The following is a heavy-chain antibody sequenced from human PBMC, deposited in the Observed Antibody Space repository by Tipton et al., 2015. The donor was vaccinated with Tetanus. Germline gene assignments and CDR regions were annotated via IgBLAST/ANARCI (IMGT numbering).Heavy chain of an antibody. CDR2: ISASGDST. J-gene: IGHJ4*02. CDR1: GFTFSSYS. CDR3: ARSASPFDY. Sequence: QLVQSGGGVVQPERSLRLSCAASGFTFSSYSMTWVRQSPGKGLEWVSAISASGDSTYYADFVKGRFIISRDTSKNTLYLQMNSLRAEDTAVYYCARSASPFDYWGQGTLVTVSS. V-gene: IGHV3-23*04.